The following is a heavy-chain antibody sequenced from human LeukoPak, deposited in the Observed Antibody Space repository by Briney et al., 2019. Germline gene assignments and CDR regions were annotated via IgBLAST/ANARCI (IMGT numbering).Heavy chain of an antibody. CDR1: GGSFSGYY. V-gene: IGHV4-34*01. Sequence: SETLSLTCAVYGGSFSGYYWSWIRQPPGKGLEWIGEINHSGSTNYNPSLKSRVTISVDTSKNQFSLKLSSVTAADTAVYYCASGIWSGYPYYYYYMDVWGKGTTVTVSS. CDR2: INHSGST. CDR3: ASGIWSGYPYYYYYMDV. D-gene: IGHD3-3*01. J-gene: IGHJ6*03.